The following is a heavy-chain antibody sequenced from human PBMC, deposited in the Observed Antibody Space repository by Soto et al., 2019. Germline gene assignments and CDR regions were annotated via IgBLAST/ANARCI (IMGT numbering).Heavy chain of an antibody. D-gene: IGHD3-10*01. CDR1: GYTFTGYY. Sequence: QVQLVQSGAEVKKPGASVKVSCKASGYTFTGYYMHWVRQAPGQGLEWMGWINPNSGGTNYAQKFQGWVTMTRDTSISTAYMELSRLRSDDTAVYYCARDRGPSDGGFGMDVWGQGTTVTVSS. V-gene: IGHV1-2*04. CDR3: ARDRGPSDGGFGMDV. J-gene: IGHJ6*02. CDR2: INPNSGGT.